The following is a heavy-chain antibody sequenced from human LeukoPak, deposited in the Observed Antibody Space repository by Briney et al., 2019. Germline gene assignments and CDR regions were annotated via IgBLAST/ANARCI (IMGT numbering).Heavy chain of an antibody. CDR3: AREMGSVYFDY. J-gene: IGHJ4*02. V-gene: IGHV3-33*01. CDR1: GFSFGSYG. Sequence: GGSLRLSCAASGFSFGSYGIHWLRQTPGKGLYWVAAVSYDGSNKDYSDSVKGRFTISRDNSKNTVNLQMNSLRVEDTAVYYCAREMGSVYFDYWGQGTLVTVSS. D-gene: IGHD3-10*01. CDR2: VSYDGSNK.